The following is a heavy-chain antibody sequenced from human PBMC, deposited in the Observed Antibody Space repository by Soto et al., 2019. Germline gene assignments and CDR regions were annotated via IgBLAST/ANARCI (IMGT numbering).Heavy chain of an antibody. J-gene: IGHJ4*02. CDR1: GGTFSSYT. CDR3: ARDRG. V-gene: IGHV1-69*08. Sequence: QVQLVQSGAEVKKPGSSVKVSCKASGGTFSSYTISWVRQAPGQGLEWMGRIIPILGIANYAQEVQGRVTVTADNSASTAYMERSSLRAADTAVYYCARDRGWGQGTLVTVSS. CDR2: IIPILGIA.